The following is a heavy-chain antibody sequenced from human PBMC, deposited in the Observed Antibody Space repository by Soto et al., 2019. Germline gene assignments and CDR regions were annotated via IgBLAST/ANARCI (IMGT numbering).Heavy chain of an antibody. CDR2: ISSSSNYI. Sequence: GGSLRLSCAASGFTFSTYSMNWVRQAPWKGLEWVSSISSSSNYIYYADSVKGRLTISRDNAKNSLYLQMNSLRAEDTAVYYCARDGYYDGSGTYSHYYGMDVWGQGTTVTVSS. J-gene: IGHJ6*02. CDR1: GFTFSTYS. D-gene: IGHD3-10*01. CDR3: ARDGYYDGSGTYSHYYGMDV. V-gene: IGHV3-21*01.